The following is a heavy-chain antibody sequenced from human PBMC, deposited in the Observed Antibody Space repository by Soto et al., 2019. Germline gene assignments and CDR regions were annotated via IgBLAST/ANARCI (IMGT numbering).Heavy chain of an antibody. V-gene: IGHV3-21*01. CDR3: ARDRREYSGYDELWYFDL. Sequence: EVQLVESGGGLVKPGGSLRLSCAASGFTFSSYSMNWVRQAPGKGLEWVSSISSSSSYIYYADSVKGRFTISRDNAKNSLYLQMNSLRAEDTAVYYCARDRREYSGYDELWYFDLWGRGTLVTVSS. D-gene: IGHD5-12*01. CDR1: GFTFSSYS. J-gene: IGHJ2*01. CDR2: ISSSSSYI.